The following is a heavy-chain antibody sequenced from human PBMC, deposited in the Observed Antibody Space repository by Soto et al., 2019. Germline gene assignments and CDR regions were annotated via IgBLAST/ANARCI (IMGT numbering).Heavy chain of an antibody. CDR3: AKDYGDYEGFDY. J-gene: IGHJ4*02. CDR1: GFTFSSYG. D-gene: IGHD4-17*01. CDR2: ISYDGSNK. Sequence: QVQLVESGGGVVQPGRSLRLSCAASGFTFSSYGMHWVRQAPGTGLECVAVISYDGSNKYYADSVKGRFTISRDNSNNTLYLQMNSLRAEDTAVYYCAKDYGDYEGFDYWGQGTLVTVSS. V-gene: IGHV3-30*18.